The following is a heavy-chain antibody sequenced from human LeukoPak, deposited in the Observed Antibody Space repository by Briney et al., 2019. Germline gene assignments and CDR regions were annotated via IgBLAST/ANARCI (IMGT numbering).Heavy chain of an antibody. Sequence: GESLKISFKGSGRSFTTYWIGWVRPLPGKGLEWMGIIYPGDSDTRYSPSFQGQVTISADKSISTAYLQWSSLKASDTAMYYCARQGYTYGYDYWGQGTLVTVSS. CDR2: IYPGDSDT. D-gene: IGHD5-18*01. CDR3: ARQGYTYGYDY. V-gene: IGHV5-51*01. CDR1: GRSFTTYW. J-gene: IGHJ4*02.